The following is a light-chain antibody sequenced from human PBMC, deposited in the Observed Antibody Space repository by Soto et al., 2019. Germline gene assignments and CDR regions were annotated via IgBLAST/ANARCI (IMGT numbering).Light chain of an antibody. Sequence: QSALTQPPSASGSPGQSVTISCTGTSSDVADYNYVSWYQQYPGKAPKLMIYEVSKRPSGVPDRFYGSKSGNTASLTVSGLQAEEESDYYCTSYAGSNNWVFGGGTKVTVL. CDR3: TSYAGSNNWV. J-gene: IGLJ3*02. V-gene: IGLV2-8*01. CDR1: SSDVADYNY. CDR2: EVS.